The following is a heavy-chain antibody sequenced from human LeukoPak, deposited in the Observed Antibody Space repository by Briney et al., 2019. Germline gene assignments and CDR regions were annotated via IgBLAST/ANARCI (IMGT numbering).Heavy chain of an antibody. J-gene: IGHJ6*03. Sequence: SETLSLTCTVSGGSINSGTYYWSWIRHPAGKGLEWIGRIYTTGSTKYNPSLKSRVTISVDTSKNQFSLKLSSVTAADTAVYYCARVRCTNGICYAGYYYYTDVWGKGTTVTVSS. CDR1: GGSINSGTYY. CDR3: ARVRCTNGICYAGYYYYTDV. D-gene: IGHD2-8*01. CDR2: IYTTGST. V-gene: IGHV4-61*02.